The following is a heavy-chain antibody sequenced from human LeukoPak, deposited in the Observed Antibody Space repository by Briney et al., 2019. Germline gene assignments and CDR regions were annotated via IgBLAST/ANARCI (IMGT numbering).Heavy chain of an antibody. J-gene: IGHJ4*02. CDR1: GFTFSTYA. Sequence: PWGSLRLSCAASGFTFSTYAMSWVRQAPGKGLEWVSGISGSTYYADSVKGRFTISRDNSKNTLYLQMNSLRAEDTAVYYCAKDFSTVTLGYFDSWGQGTLVTVSS. CDR2: ISGST. V-gene: IGHV3-23*01. CDR3: AKDFSTVTLGYFDS. D-gene: IGHD4-17*01.